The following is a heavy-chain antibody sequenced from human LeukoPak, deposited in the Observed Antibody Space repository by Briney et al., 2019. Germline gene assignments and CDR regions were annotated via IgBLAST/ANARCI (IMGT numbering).Heavy chain of an antibody. V-gene: IGHV3-74*03. CDR1: GFKYNW. Sequence: GGSLRLSCALSGFKYNWMQWVRQAPGKGLEWISHIDDGGIDKKYADSVKGRFTMSRDNARDTVYPQMNSLRVEDTAIYYCVRDYFGQLFWGQGTPVTVSS. CDR3: VRDYFGQLF. CDR2: IDDGGIDK. D-gene: IGHD3-10*01. J-gene: IGHJ4*02.